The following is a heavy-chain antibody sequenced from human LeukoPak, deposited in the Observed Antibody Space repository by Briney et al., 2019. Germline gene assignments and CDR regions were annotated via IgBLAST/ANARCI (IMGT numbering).Heavy chain of an antibody. CDR2: INPNSGDT. J-gene: IGHJ6*02. CDR1: GYSFTGYF. D-gene: IGHD3-16*01. V-gene: IGHV1-2*02. Sequence: AASVKVSCKASGYSFTGYFMQWVRQAPGQGLEWMGWINPNSGDTNYAQKFQGRVTMTRDTSISTAYMELSSLRSDDAAVYYCARRFYYAMDVWGQGTTVTVSS. CDR3: ARRFYYAMDV.